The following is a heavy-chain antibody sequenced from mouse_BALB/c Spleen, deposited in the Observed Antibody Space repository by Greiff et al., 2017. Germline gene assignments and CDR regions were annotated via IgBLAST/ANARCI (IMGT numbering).Heavy chain of an antibody. J-gene: IGHJ2*01. CDR1: GFTFSSYG. CDR2: INSNGGST. Sequence: EVKVVESGGGLVQPGGSLKLSCAASGFTFSSYGMSWVRQTPDKRLELVATINSNGGSTYYPDSVKGRFTISRDNAKNTLYLQMSSLKSEDTAMYYCARGDYRYGYYFDYWGQGTTLTVSS. CDR3: ARGDYRYGYYFDY. V-gene: IGHV5-6-3*01. D-gene: IGHD2-14*01.